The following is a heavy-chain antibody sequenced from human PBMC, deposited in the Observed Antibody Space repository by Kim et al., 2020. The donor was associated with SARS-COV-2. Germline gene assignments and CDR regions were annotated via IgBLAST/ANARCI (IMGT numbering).Heavy chain of an antibody. D-gene: IGHD6-6*01. J-gene: IGHJ5*02. CDR1: GGSISSEDL. CDR3: ARCPVDSNSFWLDP. V-gene: IGHV4-4*02. Sequence: SETLSLTCAVSGGSISSEDLWNWVRQPPGKRLEWIGEIDHSGITNYNPSLKSRVTMSLDKSDNQFSLNLSSVTAADTAVYYCARCPVDSNSFWLDPWGQGTLVTVAS. CDR2: IDHSGIT.